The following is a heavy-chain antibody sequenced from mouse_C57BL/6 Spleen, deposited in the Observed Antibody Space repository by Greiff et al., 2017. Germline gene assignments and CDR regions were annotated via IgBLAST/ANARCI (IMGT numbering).Heavy chain of an antibody. CDR1: GFTFSSYA. CDR2: ISDGGSYT. J-gene: IGHJ3*01. D-gene: IGHD2-4*01. V-gene: IGHV5-4*01. Sequence: VESGGGLVKPGGSLKLSCAASGFTFSSYAMSWVRQTPEKRLEWVATISDGGSYTYYPDNVKGRFTISRDNAKNNLYLQMSHLKSEDTAMYYCARDGGLREFAYWGQGTLVTVSA. CDR3: ARDGGLREFAY.